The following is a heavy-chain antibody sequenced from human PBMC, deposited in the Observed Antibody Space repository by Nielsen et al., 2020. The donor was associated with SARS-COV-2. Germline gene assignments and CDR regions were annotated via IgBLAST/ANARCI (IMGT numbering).Heavy chain of an antibody. J-gene: IGHJ5*02. CDR3: ARDRSRFLEWPYPFDP. CDR2: MNPNSGNT. V-gene: IGHV1-8*01. CDR1: GYTFTSYD. Sequence: ASAKVSCKASGYTFTSYDINWVRQATGQGLEWMGWMNPNSGNTGYAQKFQGRVTMTRNTSISTAYMELSSLRSEDTAVYYCARDRSRFLEWPYPFDPWGQGTLVTVSS. D-gene: IGHD3-3*01.